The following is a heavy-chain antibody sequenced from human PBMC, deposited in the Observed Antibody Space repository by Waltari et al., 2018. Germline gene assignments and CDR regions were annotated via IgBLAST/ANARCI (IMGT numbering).Heavy chain of an antibody. Sequence: EVQLVESGGGLVQPGGSLRLSCAASGFTFSRYWMMWVRLAPGKGPEWVANMNQDGSGKYYADSVRGRFTISRDNAKNSLYLQMSSLRVDDTAVYYCARDKIDYWGQGTLVTVSS. J-gene: IGHJ4*02. CDR3: ARDKIDY. CDR1: GFTFSRYW. V-gene: IGHV3-7*01. CDR2: MNQDGSGK.